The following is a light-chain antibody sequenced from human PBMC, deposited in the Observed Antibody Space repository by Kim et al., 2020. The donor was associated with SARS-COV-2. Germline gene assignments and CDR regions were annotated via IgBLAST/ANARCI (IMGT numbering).Light chain of an antibody. V-gene: IGLV1-51*01. CDR2: DNN. CDR3: GTWDSSLSANVV. CDR1: SSNIGNNY. J-gene: IGLJ2*01. Sequence: QKVTISGSGSSSNIGNNYVSWYQQLPGTAPKLLIYDNNKRPSGIPDRLSGSKSGTSATLGITGLQTGDEADYYCGTWDSSLSANVVFGGGTQLTVL.